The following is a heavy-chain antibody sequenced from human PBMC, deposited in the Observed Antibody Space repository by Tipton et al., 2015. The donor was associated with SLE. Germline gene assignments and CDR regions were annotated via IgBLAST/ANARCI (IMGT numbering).Heavy chain of an antibody. D-gene: IGHD2-15*01. CDR3: GNYCSGGSCYSDYYYYGMDV. Sequence: TLSLTCTVSGGSISSYYWSWIRQPPGKGLELIGYIYTSGSTNYNPSLKSRVTMSVDTSKNQFSLKLSSVTAADTAVYYCGNYCSGGSCYSDYYYYGMDVWGQGTTVTVSS. V-gene: IGHV4-4*09. CDR1: GGSISSYY. CDR2: IYTSGST. J-gene: IGHJ6*02.